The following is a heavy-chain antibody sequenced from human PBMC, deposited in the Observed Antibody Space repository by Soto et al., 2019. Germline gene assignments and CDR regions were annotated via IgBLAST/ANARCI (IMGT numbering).Heavy chain of an antibody. Sequence: ASVKVSCKASGYTFTSYYMHWVRQAPGQGLEWMGIINPSGGSTSYAQKFQGRVTMTRDTSTSTVYMELSSLRSEDTAVYYCARRALYSSGWSGTSYSYGMDVWGQGTTVTVSS. J-gene: IGHJ6*02. CDR3: ARRALYSSGWSGTSYSYGMDV. V-gene: IGHV1-46*01. CDR2: INPSGGST. D-gene: IGHD6-19*01. CDR1: GYTFTSYY.